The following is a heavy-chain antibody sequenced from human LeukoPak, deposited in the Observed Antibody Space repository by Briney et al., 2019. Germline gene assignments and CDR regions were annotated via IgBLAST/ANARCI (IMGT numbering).Heavy chain of an antibody. Sequence: ASVKVSCKASGGTFSSYAISWVRQAPGQGLEWMGGIIPIFGTANYAQKLQGRVTITADKSTSTAYMELSSLRSEDTAVYYCARVDGYSSGLTSHTHNWFDPWGQGTLVTVSS. CDR1: GGTFSSYA. CDR3: ARVDGYSSGLTSHTHNWFDP. CDR2: IIPIFGTA. D-gene: IGHD6-19*01. V-gene: IGHV1-69*06. J-gene: IGHJ5*02.